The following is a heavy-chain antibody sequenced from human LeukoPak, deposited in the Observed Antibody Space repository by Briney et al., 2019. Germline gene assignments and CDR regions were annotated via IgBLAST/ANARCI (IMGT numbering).Heavy chain of an antibody. CDR1: GGSISGFF. J-gene: IGHJ4*02. CDR3: ARDSSRTFDY. V-gene: IGHV4-4*07. Sequence: SETLSLSCTVSGGSISGFFWTWIRQSPGKGLEWIGRIYTSGSTNYNPSLKSRITMSVDTSKNQFSLKLSSVTAADTAVYYCARDSSRTFDYWGQGTLVTVSS. D-gene: IGHD2-2*01. CDR2: IYTSGST.